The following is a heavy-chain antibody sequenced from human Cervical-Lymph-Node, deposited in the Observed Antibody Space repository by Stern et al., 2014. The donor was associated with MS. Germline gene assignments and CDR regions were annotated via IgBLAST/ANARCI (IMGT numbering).Heavy chain of an antibody. J-gene: IGHJ4*02. CDR2: ISNSGDT. CDR3: ARLSTAVDF. Sequence: VQLVESGPGLVKPSETLSLTCAVSGGSISSRYWGWIRQPPGKGLEWIGLISNSGDTKDNPSLKSRVTISLDTSKNQFSLKVTSVTAADTAVYYCARLSTAVDFWGRGTLVTVSS. V-gene: IGHV4-59*08. CDR1: GGSISSRY.